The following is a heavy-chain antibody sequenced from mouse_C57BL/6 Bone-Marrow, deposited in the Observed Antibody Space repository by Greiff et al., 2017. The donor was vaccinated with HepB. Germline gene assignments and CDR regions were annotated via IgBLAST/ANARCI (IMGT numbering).Heavy chain of an antibody. V-gene: IGHV6-3*01. CDR3: ITTVVGRDY. CDR2: IRLKSDNYAT. CDR1: GFTFSNYW. Sequence: EVMLVESGGGLVQPGGSMKLSCVASGFTFSNYWMNWVRQSPEKGLEWVAQIRLKSDNYATHYAESVKGRFTISRDDSKSSVYLQMNNLRAEDTGIYYCITTVVGRDYWGQGTTLTVSS. J-gene: IGHJ2*01. D-gene: IGHD1-1*01.